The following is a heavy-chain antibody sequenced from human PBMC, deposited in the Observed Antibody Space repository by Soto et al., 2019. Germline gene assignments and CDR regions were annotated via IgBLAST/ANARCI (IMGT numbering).Heavy chain of an antibody. CDR1: GFTFSDHA. D-gene: IGHD2-15*01. CDR3: AIDLWWYTH. CDR2: ISGGGSGA. J-gene: IGHJ4*02. Sequence: EVQLLESGGGLVQPGGSLRLSCTASGFTFSDHAMTWVRQAPGKGLEWLSGISGGGSGAYYADSVKGRFTVSRANSNNTLFLQMDSLRVEDTAAYYCAIDLWWYTHWGQGTLVTVSS. V-gene: IGHV3-23*01.